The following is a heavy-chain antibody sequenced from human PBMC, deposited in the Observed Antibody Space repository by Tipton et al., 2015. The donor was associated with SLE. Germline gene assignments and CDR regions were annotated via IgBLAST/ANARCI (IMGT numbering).Heavy chain of an antibody. J-gene: IGHJ2*01. CDR1: GFTFSSYA. V-gene: IGHV3-23*03. Sequence: SLRLSCAASGFTFSSYAMSWVRQAPGKGLEWVSVIYSGGGSTYYADSVKGRFTISRDNSKNTLYLQMNSLRAEDTAVYYCAREGSAAGRYFDLWGRGTLVTVPS. D-gene: IGHD6-13*01. CDR3: AREGSAAGRYFDL. CDR2: IYSGGGST.